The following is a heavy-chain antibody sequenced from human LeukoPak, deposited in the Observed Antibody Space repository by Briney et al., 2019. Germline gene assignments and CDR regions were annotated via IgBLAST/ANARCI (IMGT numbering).Heavy chain of an antibody. D-gene: IGHD1-26*01. J-gene: IGHJ4*02. Sequence: GGSLRLSCAASGFTFSGYSMTWVRQAPGKGLEWVSSISSTSSYIYYADSLKGRFTISRDNTKNSLSLHMNSLRAEDTAVYYCVRAPTTGAYYFDYWGQGTLITVSS. CDR3: VRAPTTGAYYFDY. CDR1: GFTFSGYS. V-gene: IGHV3-21*01. CDR2: ISSTSSYI.